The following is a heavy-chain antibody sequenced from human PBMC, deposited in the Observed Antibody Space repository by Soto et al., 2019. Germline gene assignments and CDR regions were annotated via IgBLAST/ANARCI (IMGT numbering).Heavy chain of an antibody. V-gene: IGHV4-39*01. D-gene: IGHD2-21*01. CDR1: GASIRSTSYY. Sequence: QLQLQESGPGLVKPPETLSLTCTVSGASIRSTSYYWVWIRQPPGKGLEWIGKIYYSGRPYYHPSLKSRVTISVDTSKNQFSLELSSVTAADTAMYYCVRQQVDLDDWGQGTLVTVSS. J-gene: IGHJ4*02. CDR3: VRQQVDLDD. CDR2: IYYSGRP.